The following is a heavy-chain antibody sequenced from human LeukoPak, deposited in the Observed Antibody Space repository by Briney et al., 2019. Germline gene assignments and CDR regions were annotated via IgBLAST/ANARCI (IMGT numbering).Heavy chain of an antibody. CDR3: AREGKLTGYFGGLGFNY. Sequence: SETLSLTFTVSGGSISSYYWSWIRQPPGKGLEWIGNIDYSGSTIYNPALKSRVTVSVDTSKNQFSLNLTSVTAADTAVYFCAREGKLTGYFGGLGFNYWGPGILVTVSS. J-gene: IGHJ4*02. CDR1: GGSISSYY. V-gene: IGHV4-59*01. CDR2: IDYSGST. D-gene: IGHD6-19*01.